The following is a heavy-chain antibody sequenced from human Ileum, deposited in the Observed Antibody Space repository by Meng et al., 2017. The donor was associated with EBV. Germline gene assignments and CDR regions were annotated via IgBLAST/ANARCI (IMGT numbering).Heavy chain of an antibody. D-gene: IGHD1-1*01. CDR1: GGSVTSGSYY. Sequence: QVQLQESGPGLVKPSETLSLTCTVSGGSVTSGSYYWSWIRQPPGEGLEWIGYIYYTGSTNYNPSLKSRVTISVDTSKNQFSLNLTSVTAADTAVYYRARGTGTTFAWGQGTLVTVSS. CDR3: ARGTGTTFA. CDR2: IYYTGST. V-gene: IGHV4-61*01. J-gene: IGHJ5*02.